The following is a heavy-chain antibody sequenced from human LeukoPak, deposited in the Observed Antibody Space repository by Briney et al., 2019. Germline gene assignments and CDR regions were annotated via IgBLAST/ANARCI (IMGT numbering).Heavy chain of an antibody. Sequence: GESLKISFKGSGYNFPNYLIGWVRQMPGKGLEWLGIIYPGDSTTRYSPSLQGQVTISADKTISTAYLQWSSLKASDTAMYYCASHGGAFDIWGQGTMVTVSS. CDR1: GYNFPNYL. D-gene: IGHD3-16*01. V-gene: IGHV5-51*01. CDR2: IYPGDSTT. CDR3: ASHGGAFDI. J-gene: IGHJ3*02.